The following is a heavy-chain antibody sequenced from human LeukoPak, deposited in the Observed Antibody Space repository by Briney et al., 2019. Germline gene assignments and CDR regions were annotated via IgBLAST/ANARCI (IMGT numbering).Heavy chain of an antibody. CDR3: ARGDYYGSPKVVAA. Sequence: GASVKVSCKASGYTFTGYYMHWVRQAPGQGLEWMGWINPNSGGTNSAQKFQGRVTMTRDTSISTAYMELTRLRSDDTAVYYCARGDYYGSPKVVAAWGQGTLVTVSS. CDR1: GYTFTGYY. J-gene: IGHJ5*02. V-gene: IGHV1-2*02. D-gene: IGHD3-10*01. CDR2: INPNSGGT.